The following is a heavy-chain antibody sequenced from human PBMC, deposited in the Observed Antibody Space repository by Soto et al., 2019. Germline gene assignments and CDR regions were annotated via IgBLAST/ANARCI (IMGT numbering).Heavy chain of an antibody. CDR2: INHSGST. D-gene: IGHD2-2*01. CDR3: ARGRIVVVPAARNWFAP. Sequence: QVQLQQWGAGLLKPSETLSLTCAVYGGSFSGYYWSWIRQPPGKGLEWIGEINHSGSTNYTPSLKSRVTISVDTSKNQFSLKLSSVTAADTAVYYCARGRIVVVPAARNWFAPWGQGTLVTVSS. J-gene: IGHJ5*02. CDR1: GGSFSGYY. V-gene: IGHV4-34*01.